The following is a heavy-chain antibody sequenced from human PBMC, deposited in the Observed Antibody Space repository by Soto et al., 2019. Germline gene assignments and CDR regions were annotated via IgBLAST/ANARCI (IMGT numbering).Heavy chain of an antibody. Sequence: EGSLRLSCAASGFTFSSYAMHWVRQAPGKGLEWVAVISYDGSNKYYADSVKGRFTISRDNSKNTLYLQMNSLRAEDTAVYYCARSSTGAAAIFYYYGMDVWGQGTTVTVSS. D-gene: IGHD2-2*02. J-gene: IGHJ6*02. V-gene: IGHV3-30-3*01. CDR2: ISYDGSNK. CDR3: ARSSTGAAAIFYYYGMDV. CDR1: GFTFSSYA.